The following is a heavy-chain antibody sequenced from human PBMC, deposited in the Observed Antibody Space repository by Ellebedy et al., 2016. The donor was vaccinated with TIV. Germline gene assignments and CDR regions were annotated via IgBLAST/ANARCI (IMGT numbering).Heavy chain of an antibody. CDR3: AKARVVAATYNWYFDL. V-gene: IGHV3-64*04. D-gene: IGHD2-15*01. CDR2: ITGDGGST. J-gene: IGHJ2*01. CDR1: GFTFTTYA. Sequence: GESLKISCSASGFTFTTYAMHWVRQAPGKGLEYVSAITGDGGSTYYADSVKDRFTISRDNSKNTLYLQMNSLRAEDTAVYYCAKARVVAATYNWYFDLWGRGTLVTVSS.